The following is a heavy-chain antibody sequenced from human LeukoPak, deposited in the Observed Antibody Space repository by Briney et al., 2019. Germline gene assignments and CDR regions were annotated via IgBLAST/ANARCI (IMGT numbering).Heavy chain of an antibody. V-gene: IGHV3-33*08. CDR3: ARGLGYSYGYGIDY. Sequence: GGSLRLSCAASGFTFSSYAMHWVRQAPGKGLEWVAVIWYDGSNKYHADSVKGRFTISRDNSKNTLYLQMNTLRAEDTALYYCARGLGYSYGYGIDYWGQGTLVTVSS. CDR1: GFTFSSYA. CDR2: IWYDGSNK. J-gene: IGHJ4*02. D-gene: IGHD5-18*01.